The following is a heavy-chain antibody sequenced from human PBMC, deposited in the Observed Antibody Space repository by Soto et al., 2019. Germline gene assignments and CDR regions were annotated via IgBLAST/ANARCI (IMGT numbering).Heavy chain of an antibody. Sequence: QVQLVQSGAEVKKPGSSVKVSCKASGGTFSSYAISWVRQAPGQGLEWMGGIIPSFGTANYAQKFQGRVTITADESPSTAYMELSSLRSEHTAVYYCARVVGNYRAYEVYDYFDYWGQGTLVTVSS. CDR3: ARVVGNYRAYEVYDYFDY. J-gene: IGHJ4*02. CDR1: GGTFSSYA. V-gene: IGHV1-69*01. D-gene: IGHD4-17*01. CDR2: IIPSFGTA.